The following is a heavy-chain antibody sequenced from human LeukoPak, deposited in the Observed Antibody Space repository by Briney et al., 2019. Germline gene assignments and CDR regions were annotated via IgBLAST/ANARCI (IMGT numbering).Heavy chain of an antibody. CDR2: IRSKVYGGTT. J-gene: IGHJ3*02. V-gene: IGHV3-49*04. Sequence: PGRSLLISCTGFGFTFRDYSVRWVRQAPRKGLECIGFIRSKVYGGTTEYAASVKGRFTISRDDSKSIAYLQMNSLKTEYTAVYYCTRDPYYFTSSGYYHHAFENWGQGTMVAVSS. D-gene: IGHD3-22*01. CDR1: GFTFRDYS. CDR3: TRDPYYFTSSGYYHHAFEN.